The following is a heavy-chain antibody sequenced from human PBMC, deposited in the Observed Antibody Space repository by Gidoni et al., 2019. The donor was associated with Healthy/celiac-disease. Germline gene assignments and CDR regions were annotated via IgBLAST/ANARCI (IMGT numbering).Heavy chain of an antibody. Sequence: VPLVESGGGFVKPGRSLRLSCTASGFNFGDYAMSWFRQAPGKGLEWVGFIRSKAYGGTTEYAASVKGRFTISRDDSKSIAYLQMNSLKTEDTAVYYCTRASIVGATTLTNYWGQGTLVTVSS. V-gene: IGHV3-49*05. CDR2: IRSKAYGGTT. CDR3: TRASIVGATTLTNY. J-gene: IGHJ4*02. CDR1: GFNFGDYA. D-gene: IGHD1-26*01.